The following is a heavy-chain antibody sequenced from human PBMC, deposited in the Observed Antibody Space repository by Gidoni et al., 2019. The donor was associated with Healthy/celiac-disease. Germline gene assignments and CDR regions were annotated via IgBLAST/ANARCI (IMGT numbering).Heavy chain of an antibody. V-gene: IGHV3-53*01. D-gene: IGHD2-8*02. CDR3: ARDMWYILH. Sequence: EGQLVESGGGLIQPGGARRHSGAASGFTVSSNYMRWVRQAPGKGLEWVSVIYSGGSTYYADSVKVRFTISSDNSKNTLYLQMNSLRAEDTAVYYCARDMWYILHWGQGTLVTVSS. J-gene: IGHJ4*02. CDR2: IYSGGST. CDR1: GFTVSSNY.